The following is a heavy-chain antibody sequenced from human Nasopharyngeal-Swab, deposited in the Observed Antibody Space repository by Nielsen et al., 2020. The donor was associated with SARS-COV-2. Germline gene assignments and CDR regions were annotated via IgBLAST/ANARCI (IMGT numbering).Heavy chain of an antibody. CDR1: GYSFTSYW. D-gene: IGHD3-3*01. CDR3: ARLERFLEWSNWFDA. V-gene: IGHV5-51*01. CDR2: IYPGDSDT. J-gene: IGHJ5*02. Sequence: TVSCMGSGYSFTSYWIGWVRPMPWKDVEWMGIIYPGDSDTKYSPSFQGKVTISADKSISTAYLQWSSLKASDTAMYYCARLERFLEWSNWFDAWGQGTLVTVSS.